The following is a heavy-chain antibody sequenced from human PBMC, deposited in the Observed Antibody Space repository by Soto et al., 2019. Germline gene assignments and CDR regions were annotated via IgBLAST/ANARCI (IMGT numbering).Heavy chain of an antibody. CDR3: ARAGLGYSYGYYYGMDV. V-gene: IGHV6-1*01. J-gene: IGHJ6*02. D-gene: IGHD5-18*01. CDR2: TYYRSKWYN. CDR1: GDSVSSNSAA. Sequence: SQTLSLTCAISGDSVSSNSAAWNCIRQSPSRGLEWLGRTYYRSKWYNDYAVSVKSRITINPDTSKNQFSLQLNSVTPEDTAVYYCARAGLGYSYGYYYGMDVWGQGTTVTVAS.